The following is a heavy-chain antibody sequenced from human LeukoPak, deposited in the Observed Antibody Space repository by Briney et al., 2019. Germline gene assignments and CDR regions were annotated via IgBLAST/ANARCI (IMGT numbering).Heavy chain of an antibody. D-gene: IGHD4-17*01. CDR1: GYTFTDYY. Sequence: ASVKVSCKASGYTFTDYYMHWVRQAPGQGLEWMGWINPNSGGTNYAQKFQGRVTMTRDTSISTAYMELSRLRSDDTAVYYCARAPGAYGDYLPDYWGQGTLVTVSS. CDR3: ARAPGAYGDYLPDY. V-gene: IGHV1-2*02. J-gene: IGHJ4*02. CDR2: INPNSGGT.